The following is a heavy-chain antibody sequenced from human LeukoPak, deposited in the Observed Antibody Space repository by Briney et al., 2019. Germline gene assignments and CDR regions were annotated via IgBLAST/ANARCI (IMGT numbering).Heavy chain of an antibody. CDR2: INPSGGST. J-gene: IGHJ5*02. CDR1: GYTFTSYY. CDR3: ARDEMATTEGFDP. Sequence: ASVKVSCKASGYTFTSYYMHWVRQAPGQGLEWMGIINPSGGSTSYAQKFQGRVTMTRDTSISTAYMELSRLRSDDTAVYYCARDEMATTEGFDPWGQGTLVTVTS. V-gene: IGHV1-46*01. D-gene: IGHD5-24*01.